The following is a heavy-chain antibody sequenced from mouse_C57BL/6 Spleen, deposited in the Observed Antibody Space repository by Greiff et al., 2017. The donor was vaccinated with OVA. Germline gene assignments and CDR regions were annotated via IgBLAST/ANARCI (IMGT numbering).Heavy chain of an antibody. CDR2: IDPSDSYT. V-gene: IGHV1-59*01. D-gene: IGHD2-5*01. CDR3: ARGEAYYSNYGYFDV. CDR1: GYTFTSYW. J-gene: IGHJ1*03. Sequence: VKLQQPGAELVRPGTSVKLSCKASGYTFTSYWMHWVKQRPGQGLEWIGVIDPSDSYTNYNQKFKGKATLTVDTSSSTAYMQLSSLTSEDAAVYYCARGEAYYSNYGYFDVWGTGTTVTVSS.